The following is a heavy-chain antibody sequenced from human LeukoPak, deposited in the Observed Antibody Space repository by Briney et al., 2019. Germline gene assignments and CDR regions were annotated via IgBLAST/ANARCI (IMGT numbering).Heavy chain of an antibody. Sequence: PGGSLRLSCAASGFTFSSYGMHWVRQAPGKGLEWVAVIWYDGSNKYYADSAKGRFTISRDNSKNTLCLRMNSLRAEDTAVYYCARDHGSGSYFDYWGQGTLVTVSS. V-gene: IGHV3-33*01. D-gene: IGHD1-26*01. CDR1: GFTFSSYG. CDR3: ARDHGSGSYFDY. CDR2: IWYDGSNK. J-gene: IGHJ4*02.